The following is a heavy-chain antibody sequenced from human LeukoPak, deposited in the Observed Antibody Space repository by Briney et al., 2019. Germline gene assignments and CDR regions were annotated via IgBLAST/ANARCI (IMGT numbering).Heavy chain of an antibody. CDR2: IRDSGNGT. CDR1: GFTFKNYA. V-gene: IGHV3-23*01. D-gene: IGHD3-3*01. CDR3: AKWAYYDFWSGHYKSHFDS. J-gene: IGHJ4*02. Sequence: GGSLRLSCVVSGFTFKNYAMSWVRQAPGKGLECVSSIRDSGNGTDYADSVKGRFTVSRDNSKNTLYLRMNTLSAEDTAVYYCAKWAYYDFWSGHYKSHFDSWGQGTLVTVSP.